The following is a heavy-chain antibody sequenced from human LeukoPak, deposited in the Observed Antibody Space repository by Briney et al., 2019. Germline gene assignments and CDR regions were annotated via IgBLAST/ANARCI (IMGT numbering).Heavy chain of an antibody. CDR3: ARGGGYYDSSGYYPPGY. CDR2: ISYDGSNR. D-gene: IGHD3-22*01. Sequence: GGSLRLSCAASGFTFSSYAMHWVRQAPGKGLEWVAVISYDGSNRYYADSVKGRFTISRDNAKNTLYLQMNSLRAEDTAVYYCARGGGYYDSSGYYPPGYWGQGTLVTVSS. J-gene: IGHJ4*02. V-gene: IGHV3-30*04. CDR1: GFTFSSYA.